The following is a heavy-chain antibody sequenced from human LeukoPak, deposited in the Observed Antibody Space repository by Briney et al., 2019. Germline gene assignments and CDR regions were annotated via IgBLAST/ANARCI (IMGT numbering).Heavy chain of an antibody. J-gene: IGHJ4*02. CDR3: AREILGGFNPGAY. V-gene: IGHV4-4*02. CDR2: IHRSGSP. D-gene: IGHD1-14*01. Sequence: TPSETLSLTCTVSLDSTTSNFWSWVRQSPGKGLEWIGEIHRSGSPNYNPSLQSRVTISIDRSRNQITLELSSVTAADTAVYYCAREILGGFNPGAYWGQGTLVTVSS. CDR1: LDSTTSNF.